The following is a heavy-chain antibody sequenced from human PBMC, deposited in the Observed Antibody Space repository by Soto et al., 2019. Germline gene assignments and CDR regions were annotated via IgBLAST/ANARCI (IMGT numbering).Heavy chain of an antibody. CDR1: GVTFSNYA. V-gene: IGHV3-23*01. J-gene: IGHJ4*02. CDR2: LSGSGGTT. Sequence: LRLSCTVSGVTFSNYAMNWVRQAPGKGLEWVSSLSGSGGTTYYADSVKGRFIISRDNSKNTLYLLMNSLRAEDTALYYCAKQRADYGSGADTFYFDSWGQGALVTVSS. CDR3: AKQRADYGSGADTFYFDS. D-gene: IGHD3-10*01.